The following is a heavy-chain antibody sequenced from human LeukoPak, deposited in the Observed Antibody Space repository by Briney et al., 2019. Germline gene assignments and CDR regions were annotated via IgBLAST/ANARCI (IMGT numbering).Heavy chain of an antibody. Sequence: SVKVSCKASGGTFSSYAISWVRQAPGQGLEWMGGIIPIFGTANYAQKFQGRVTITADESTSTAYMELSSLRSEDTAVYYCVREAGRSSSWYLFDYWGQGTLVTVSS. V-gene: IGHV1-69*13. CDR2: IIPIFGTA. J-gene: IGHJ4*02. CDR3: VREAGRSSSWYLFDY. D-gene: IGHD6-13*01. CDR1: GGTFSSYA.